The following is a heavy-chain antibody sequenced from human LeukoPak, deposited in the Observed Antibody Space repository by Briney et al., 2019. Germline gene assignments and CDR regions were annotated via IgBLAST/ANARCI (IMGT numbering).Heavy chain of an antibody. CDR3: ARGRYYSSGYYQFDY. CDR2: INHSGST. CDR1: GGSFSGYY. V-gene: IGHV4-34*01. J-gene: IGHJ4*02. Sequence: PSETLSLTRAVYGGSFSGYYWSWIRQPPGKGLEWIGEINHSGSTNYNPSLKSRVTISVDTSKNQFSLKLSSVTAADTAVYYCARGRYYSSGYYQFDYWGQGTLVTVSS. D-gene: IGHD3-22*01.